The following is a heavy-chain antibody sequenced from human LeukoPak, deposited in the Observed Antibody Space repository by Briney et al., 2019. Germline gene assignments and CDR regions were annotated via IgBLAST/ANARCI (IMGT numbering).Heavy chain of an antibody. J-gene: IGHJ6*03. V-gene: IGHV1-46*01. D-gene: IGHD6-13*01. CDR1: GYTFTTYN. CDR2: INPSGGST. Sequence: ASVKVSCKASGYTFTTYNIHWVRQAPGQGLEWMGIINPSGGSTSYAQKLQDRVTMTTDTSTSTAYMELRSLRSDDTAVYYCARVEAAGTYYYYYMDVWGEGTTVTVS. CDR3: ARVEAAGTYYYYYMDV.